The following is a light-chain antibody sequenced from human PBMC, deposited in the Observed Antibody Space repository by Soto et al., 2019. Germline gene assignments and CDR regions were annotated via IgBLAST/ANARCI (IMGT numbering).Light chain of an antibody. CDR2: GAS. J-gene: IGKJ5*01. CDR1: QSVSSSY. CDR3: QQYGSSPIT. Sequence: EIVLTQSPGTLSLSPGERATLSCRASQSVSSSYLAWYQQKPGQAPRLLIYGASSRATGIPDRFSGSGSGTDFTRTISRLEPEDFGVYYGQQYGSSPITFGQGTRLEIK. V-gene: IGKV3-20*01.